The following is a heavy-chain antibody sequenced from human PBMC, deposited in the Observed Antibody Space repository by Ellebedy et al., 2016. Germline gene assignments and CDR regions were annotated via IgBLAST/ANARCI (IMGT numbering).Heavy chain of an antibody. CDR3: TTDCYDSSGYYCSYFDY. D-gene: IGHD3-22*01. CDR2: IKSKTDGRTT. Sequence: GGSLRLSCAASGFTFSNAWMSWVRQAPGKGLEWVGRIKSKTDGRTTDYAAPVKGRFTISRDDSKNTLYLQMNSLKTEDTAVYYCTTDCYDSSGYYCSYFDYWGQGTLVTVSS. V-gene: IGHV3-15*01. CDR1: GFTFSNAW. J-gene: IGHJ4*02.